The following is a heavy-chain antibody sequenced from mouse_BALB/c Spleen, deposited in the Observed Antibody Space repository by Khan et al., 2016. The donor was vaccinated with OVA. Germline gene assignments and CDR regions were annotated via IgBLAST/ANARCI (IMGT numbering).Heavy chain of an antibody. CDR3: WILL. Sequence: EVQLQESGGGLVQPGGSMKLSCVASGFTFSNYWMNWVRQSPEKGLEWVAEIRLKSDDYVTHYAVSVQGRITISSDDSNSSVYLQMNYLRAEDTGIYYCWILLWGQGTTLTVSS. CDR1: GFTFSNYW. J-gene: IGHJ2*01. V-gene: IGHV6-6*02. CDR2: IRLKSDDYVT.